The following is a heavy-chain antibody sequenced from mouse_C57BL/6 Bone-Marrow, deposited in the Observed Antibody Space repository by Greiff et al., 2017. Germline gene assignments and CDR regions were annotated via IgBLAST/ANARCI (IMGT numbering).Heavy chain of an antibody. V-gene: IGHV5-9-1*02. D-gene: IGHD1-2*01. J-gene: IGHJ3*01. CDR2: ISSGGDYI. CDR1: GFTFSSYA. CDR3: TRDARTTARRRFAY. Sequence: EVQRVESGEGLVKPGGSLKLSCAASGFTFSSYAMSWVRQTPEKRLEWVAYISSGGDYIYYADTVKGRFTISRDNARNTLYLQMSSLKSEDTAMYYCTRDARTTARRRFAYWGQGTLVTVSA.